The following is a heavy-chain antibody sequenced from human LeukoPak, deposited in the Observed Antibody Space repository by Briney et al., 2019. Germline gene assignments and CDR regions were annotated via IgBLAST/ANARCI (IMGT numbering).Heavy chain of an antibody. D-gene: IGHD6-13*01. CDR1: GGSFSGYY. V-gene: IGHV4-34*01. J-gene: IGHJ5*02. CDR3: AREYSSSWSYPQGWHWFDP. CDR2: INHSGST. Sequence: PSETLSLTCAVYGGSFSGYYWSWIRQPPGKGLEWIGEINHSGSTNYNPSLKSRVTISVDTSKNQFSLKLSSVTAADTAVYYCAREYSSSWSYPQGWHWFDPWGQGTLVTVSS.